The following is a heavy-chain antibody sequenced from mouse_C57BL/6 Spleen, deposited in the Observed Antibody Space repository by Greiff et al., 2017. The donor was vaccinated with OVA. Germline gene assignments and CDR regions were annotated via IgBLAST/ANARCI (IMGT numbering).Heavy chain of an antibody. CDR1: GFTFSDYG. D-gene: IGHD2-5*01. CDR2: ISSGSSTI. V-gene: IGHV5-17*01. CDR3: ARKRSYYSNYEAMDY. J-gene: IGHJ4*01. Sequence: EVMLVESGGGLVKPGGSLKLSCAASGFTFSDYGMHWVRQAPEKGLEWVAYISSGSSTIYYADTVKGRFTISRDNAKKTLFLQMTSLRSEDTAMYYCARKRSYYSNYEAMDYWGQGTSVTVSS.